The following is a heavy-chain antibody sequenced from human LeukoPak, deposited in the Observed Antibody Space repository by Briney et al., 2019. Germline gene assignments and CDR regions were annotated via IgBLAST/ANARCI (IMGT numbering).Heavy chain of an antibody. V-gene: IGHV3-7*01. CDR1: GFTFNNYW. CDR2: IKPDGSEK. J-gene: IGHJ4*02. D-gene: IGHD1-26*01. Sequence: PGGSLRLSCAASGFTFNNYWMNWVRQAPGKGLEWVANIKPDGSEKYHVDSVKGRFTISRDNAKNSLYLQMNSLRAEDTAVYYCARGRGAGIWGQGTLVTVSS. CDR3: ARGRGAGI.